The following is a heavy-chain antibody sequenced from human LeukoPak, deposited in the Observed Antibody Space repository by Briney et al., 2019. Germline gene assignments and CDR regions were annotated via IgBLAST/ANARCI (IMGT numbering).Heavy chain of an antibody. CDR2: IYYSGST. V-gene: IGHV4-59*12. CDR3: TREYGFMTTVFHAFDI. Sequence: PSETLSLTCTVSGGSISSYYLSWIRQPPGKGLEWIGDIYYSGSTNYKPSLKRRVTISVDTSKNQFSLKLSSVTAADTAIYYCTREYGFMTTVFHAFDIWGQGTMVAVSS. CDR1: GGSISSYY. J-gene: IGHJ3*02. D-gene: IGHD4-17*01.